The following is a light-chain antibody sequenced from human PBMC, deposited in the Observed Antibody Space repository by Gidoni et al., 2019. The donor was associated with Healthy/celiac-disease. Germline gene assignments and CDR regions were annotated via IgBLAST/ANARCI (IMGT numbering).Light chain of an antibody. CDR2: GAS. J-gene: IGKJ5*01. CDR3: QQYGSSPFT. Sequence: SQSVSSSYLAWYQQKPGQAPRLLIYGASSRATGIPDRFSGSGSGTDFTLTISRLEPEDFAVYYCQQYGSSPFTFGQGTRLEIK. CDR1: QSVSSSY. V-gene: IGKV3-20*01.